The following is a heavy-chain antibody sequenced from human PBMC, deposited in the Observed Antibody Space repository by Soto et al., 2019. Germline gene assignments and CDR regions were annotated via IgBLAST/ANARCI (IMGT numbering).Heavy chain of an antibody. D-gene: IGHD3-3*01. J-gene: IGHJ6*02. Sequence: PGGSLRLSCAASGFTFSSYGMHWVRQAPGKGLEWVAVISYDGSNKYYADSVKGRFTISRDNSKNTLYLQMNSLRAEDTAVYYCAKGYDFWSGYYTRNYYGMDVWGQGTTVTVSS. V-gene: IGHV3-30*18. CDR3: AKGYDFWSGYYTRNYYGMDV. CDR2: ISYDGSNK. CDR1: GFTFSSYG.